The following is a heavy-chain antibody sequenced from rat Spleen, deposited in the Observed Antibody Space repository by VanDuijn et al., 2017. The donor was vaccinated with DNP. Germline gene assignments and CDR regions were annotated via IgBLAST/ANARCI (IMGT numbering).Heavy chain of an antibody. CDR2: ISTGGHNT. CDR3: ATASLSY. CDR1: GFTFNNYL. V-gene: IGHV5S13*01. Sequence: EVQVVESGGGLVQPGGSLKLSCVASGFTFNNYLMTWVRQVPGKGLEWVASISTGGHNTYYRDSVKGRSTISRDNAKNTQYLQMDSLRSEDTATYYCATASLSYWGRGTLVTVSS. J-gene: IGHJ3*01.